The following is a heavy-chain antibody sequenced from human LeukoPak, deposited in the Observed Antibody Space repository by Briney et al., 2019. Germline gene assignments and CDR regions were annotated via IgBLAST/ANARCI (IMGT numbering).Heavy chain of an antibody. V-gene: IGHV3-64*01. D-gene: IGHD1-26*01. CDR1: GFTFSSYA. J-gene: IGHJ4*02. CDR2: ISSNGGST. Sequence: QPGGSLRLSCAASGFTFSSYAMHWVRQAPGKGLEYVSAISSNGGSTYYANSVKGRFTISRDNSKNTLYLQMGSLRAEDTAVYYCASVQVGATPYDYWGQGTLVTVSS. CDR3: ASVQVGATPYDY.